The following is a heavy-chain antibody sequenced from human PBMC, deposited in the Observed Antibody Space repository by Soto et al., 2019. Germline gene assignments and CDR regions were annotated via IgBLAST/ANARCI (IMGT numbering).Heavy chain of an antibody. J-gene: IGHJ4*02. V-gene: IGHV1-69*06. Sequence: SVKVSCKASGGTFSSYAISWVRQGPGQGLEWMGGIIPIFGTANYAQKFQGRVTITADKSTSTAYMELSSLRSEDTAVYYCARDNGVLRFLEWPLDYWGQGTLVTVSS. CDR2: IIPIFGTA. D-gene: IGHD3-3*01. CDR3: ARDNGVLRFLEWPLDY. CDR1: GGTFSSYA.